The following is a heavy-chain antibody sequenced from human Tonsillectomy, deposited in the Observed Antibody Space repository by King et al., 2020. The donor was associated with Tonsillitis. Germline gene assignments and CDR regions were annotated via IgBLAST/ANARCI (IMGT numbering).Heavy chain of an antibody. CDR1: GGSISSYY. J-gene: IGHJ4*02. Sequence: QLQESGPGLVKPSETLSLTCTVSGGSISSYYWSWIRQPPGKGLEWIGYIYYSGSTNYNPSLKSRSTLAVDTSKNQFSLKLRSVTAADTAVYYCSRDQNYYDSSGYYRGGFDYWGQGTLVTVSS. V-gene: IGHV4-59*01. CDR3: SRDQNYYDSSGYYRGGFDY. CDR2: IYYSGST. D-gene: IGHD3-22*01.